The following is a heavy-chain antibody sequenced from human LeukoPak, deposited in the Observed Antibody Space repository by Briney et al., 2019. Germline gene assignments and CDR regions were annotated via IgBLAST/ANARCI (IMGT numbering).Heavy chain of an antibody. CDR1: GYTFTGYY. Sequence: ASVKVSCKASGYTFTGYYMHWERQAPGQGLEWMGRINPNSGGTNYAQKFQGRVTMTRDTSISTAYMELSRLRSDDTAVYYCARSLEWLYDAFDIWGQGTMVTVSS. J-gene: IGHJ3*02. V-gene: IGHV1-2*06. CDR2: INPNSGGT. CDR3: ARSLEWLYDAFDI. D-gene: IGHD3-3*01.